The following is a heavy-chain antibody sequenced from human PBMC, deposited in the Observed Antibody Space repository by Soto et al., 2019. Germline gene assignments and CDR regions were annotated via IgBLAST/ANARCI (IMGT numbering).Heavy chain of an antibody. CDR1: GGTFSSYA. V-gene: IGHV1-69*13. CDR3: ARDLIAALNYYYYGMDV. D-gene: IGHD6-6*01. Sequence: SVKVSCKASGGTFSSYAISWVRQAPGQGLEWMGGIIPIFGTANYAQKFQGRVTITADESTSTAYMELSSLRSEDTAVYYCARDLIAALNYYYYGMDVWGQGTTVTAP. CDR2: IIPIFGTA. J-gene: IGHJ6*02.